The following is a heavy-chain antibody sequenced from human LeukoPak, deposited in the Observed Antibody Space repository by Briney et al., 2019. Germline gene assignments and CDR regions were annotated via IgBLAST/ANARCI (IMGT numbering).Heavy chain of an antibody. D-gene: IGHD1-1*01. CDR3: VRDWNGDYFDY. V-gene: IGHV4-61*02. J-gene: IGHJ4*02. Sequence: PSQTLSLTCIVSGVSISSGSYYWTWLRQPAGKGLEWIGRSHTSGNTNYSPSLKSRVTISRDTSKNQFSLRLSSVTAADTAVYYCVRDWNGDYFDYWGQGTLVTVSS. CDR2: SHTSGNT. CDR1: GVSISSGSYY.